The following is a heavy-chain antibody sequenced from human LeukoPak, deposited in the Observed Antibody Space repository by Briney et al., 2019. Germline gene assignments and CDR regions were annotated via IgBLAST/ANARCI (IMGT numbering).Heavy chain of an antibody. V-gene: IGHV1-46*01. Sequence: ASVKVSCRASGYTFTSYYMHWVRQAPGQGLEWMGIINPSGGSTSYAQKFQGRVTMTRDTSTSTVCMELSSLRSEDTAVYYCASNRYCSGGSCYALGYWGQGTLVTVSS. D-gene: IGHD2-15*01. J-gene: IGHJ4*02. CDR2: INPSGGST. CDR1: GYTFTSYY. CDR3: ASNRYCSGGSCYALGY.